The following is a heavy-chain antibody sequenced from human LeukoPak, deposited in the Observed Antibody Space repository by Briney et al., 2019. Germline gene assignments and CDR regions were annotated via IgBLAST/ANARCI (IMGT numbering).Heavy chain of an antibody. CDR3: ARGGIAAADIDY. V-gene: IGHV3-33*01. Sequence: GGSLRLSCAASGFTLSTYGMHWVRQAPGKGLEWVAVIWNDGSNKYYADSVKGRFTISRDISKNTLHLQMNSLRAEDTAIYCCARGGIAAADIDYWGQGTLVTVSS. CDR1: GFTLSTYG. D-gene: IGHD6-13*01. CDR2: IWNDGSNK. J-gene: IGHJ4*02.